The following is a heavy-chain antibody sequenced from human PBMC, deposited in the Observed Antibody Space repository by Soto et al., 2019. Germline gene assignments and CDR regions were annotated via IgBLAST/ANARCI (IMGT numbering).Heavy chain of an antibody. CDR3: ARVSGSGSYYNWGWFDP. Sequence: QLQLQESGSGLVKPSQTLSLTCAVSGGSISSGGYSWSWIRQPPGKGREWIGYIYHSGSTYYNPSLKSRVTISVDRSKKQLSLKLSSVTAADTAVYYCARVSGSGSYYNWGWFDPWGQGTLVTVSS. CDR2: IYHSGST. V-gene: IGHV4-30-2*01. J-gene: IGHJ5*02. CDR1: GGSISSGGYS. D-gene: IGHD3-10*01.